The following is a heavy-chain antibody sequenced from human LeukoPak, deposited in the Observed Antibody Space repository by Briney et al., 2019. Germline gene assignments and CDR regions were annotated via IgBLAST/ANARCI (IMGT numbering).Heavy chain of an antibody. D-gene: IGHD6-6*01. CDR3: AKNALSIAARPDY. J-gene: IGHJ4*02. V-gene: IGHV3-23*01. CDR2: ISGSGGST. Sequence: TGGSLRLSXAASGFTFSSYAMSWVRQTPGKGLEWVSAISGSGGSTYYADSVKGRFTIPRDNSKNTLYLQMNSLRAEDTAVYYCAKNALSIAARPDYWGQGTLVTVSS. CDR1: GFTFSSYA.